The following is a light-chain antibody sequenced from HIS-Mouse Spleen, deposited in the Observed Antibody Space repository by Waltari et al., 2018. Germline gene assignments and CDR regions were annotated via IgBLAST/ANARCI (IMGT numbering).Light chain of an antibody. V-gene: IGLV6-57*04. CDR1: SGSIDINY. CDR3: QSYDSSNHVV. Sequence: NFMLTQPHSVSESPGKTVTISCTRSSGSIDINYVAWYQQRPGSAPTTVIYEDNQRPSGVPDRFSGSIDSSSNSASLTISGLKTEDEADYYCQSYDSSNHVVFGGGTKLTVL. J-gene: IGLJ2*01. CDR2: EDN.